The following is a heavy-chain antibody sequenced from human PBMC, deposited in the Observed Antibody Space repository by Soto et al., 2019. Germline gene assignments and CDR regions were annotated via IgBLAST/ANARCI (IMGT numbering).Heavy chain of an antibody. Sequence: QVQLVESGGGVVQPGRSLRLSCAASGFTFSSYGMHWVRQAPGKGLEWVAVISYDGSNKYYADSVKGRLTISRDNSKNTLYLQMNSLRGEDTAVYYGAKDNGSGCDWLRVGDASDIWGQGTMVTVSS. D-gene: IGHD5-12*01. CDR3: AKDNGSGCDWLRVGDASDI. CDR2: ISYDGSNK. J-gene: IGHJ3*02. CDR1: GFTFSSYG. V-gene: IGHV3-30*18.